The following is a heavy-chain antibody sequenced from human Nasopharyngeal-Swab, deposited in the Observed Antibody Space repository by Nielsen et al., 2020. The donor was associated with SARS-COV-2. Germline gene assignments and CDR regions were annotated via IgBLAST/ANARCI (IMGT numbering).Heavy chain of an antibody. CDR1: GGSISSSSYY. D-gene: IGHD3-10*01. Sequence: SETLSLTCTVSGGSISSSSYYWGWIRQPPGKRLEWIGSIYYSGSTYYNPSLKSRVTISVDTSKNQFSLKLSSVTAADTAVYYCAKVLWFGELYYWGQGTLVTVSS. J-gene: IGHJ4*02. CDR3: AKVLWFGELYY. CDR2: IYYSGST. V-gene: IGHV4-39*01.